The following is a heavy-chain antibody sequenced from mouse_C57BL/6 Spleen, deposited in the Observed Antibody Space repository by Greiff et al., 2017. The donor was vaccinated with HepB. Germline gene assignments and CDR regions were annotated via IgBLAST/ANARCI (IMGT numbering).Heavy chain of an antibody. CDR3: ARSRLITTVVAPYYAMDY. J-gene: IGHJ4*01. Sequence: QVQLKQSGAELVKPGASVKISCKASGYAFSSYWMNWVKQRPGKGLEWIGQIYPGDGDPNYNGKFKGKATLTADKSSSTAYMQLSSLTSEDSAVYFCARSRLITTVVAPYYAMDYWGQGTSVTVSS. CDR2: IYPGDGDP. V-gene: IGHV1-80*01. CDR1: GYAFSSYW. D-gene: IGHD1-1*01.